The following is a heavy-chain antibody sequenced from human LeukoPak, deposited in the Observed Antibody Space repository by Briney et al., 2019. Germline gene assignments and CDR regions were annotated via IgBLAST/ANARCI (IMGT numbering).Heavy chain of an antibody. CDR2: IYYSGST. J-gene: IGHJ4*02. D-gene: IGHD6-13*01. V-gene: IGHV4-39*01. Sequence: SETLSLTCTVSGGSISSSSYYWGWIRQPPGKGLEWIGSIYYSGSTYYNPSLKSRVTISVDTSKNQFSLKLSSVTAADTAVYYCARRRAAAGLGFDYWGQGTLVTVSS. CDR1: GGSISSSSYY. CDR3: ARRRAAAGLGFDY.